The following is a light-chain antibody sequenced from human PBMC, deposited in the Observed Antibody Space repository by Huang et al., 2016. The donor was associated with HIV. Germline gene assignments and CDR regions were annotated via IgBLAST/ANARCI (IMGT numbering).Light chain of an antibody. CDR2: DAS. Sequence: EIVLTQSPATLSLSPGERATLSCRASQSVSSYLAWYQKQPAQAPRLLIYDASNRATGIPARFSGSGSGTDFTLTISSLEPEDFAVYYCQQRSNWAPITFGGGTKVEIK. J-gene: IGKJ4*01. CDR3: QQRSNWAPIT. CDR1: QSVSSY. V-gene: IGKV3-11*01.